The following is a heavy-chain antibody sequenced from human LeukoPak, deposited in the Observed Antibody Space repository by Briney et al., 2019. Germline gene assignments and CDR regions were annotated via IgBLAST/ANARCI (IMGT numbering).Heavy chain of an antibody. CDR1: GGTFSSYA. J-gene: IGHJ5*02. D-gene: IGHD6-13*01. CDR2: IIPIFGTA. CDR3: ARVLFSKQQLVYNWFDP. Sequence: GASVKVSCKASGGTFSSYAISWVRQAPGQGLEWMGGIIPIFGTANYAQKFQGRVTITADESTSTAYMELRSLRSDDTAVYYCARVLFSKQQLVYNWFDPWGQGTLVTVSS. V-gene: IGHV1-69*13.